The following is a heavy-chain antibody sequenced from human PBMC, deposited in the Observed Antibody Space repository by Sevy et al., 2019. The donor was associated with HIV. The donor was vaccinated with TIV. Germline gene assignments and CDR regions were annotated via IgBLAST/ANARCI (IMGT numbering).Heavy chain of an antibody. CDR3: ARYKGYDPNCFDP. CDR2: ITSSSSSI. Sequence: GGSLRLSCAASGFTFNTYSMNWVRRAPVKGLEWVSSITSSSSSIDYADSVKGRFTISRDNAKNSLYLQMNSLRAEDTAVYYYARYKGYDPNCFDPWGQGTLVTVSS. CDR1: GFTFNTYS. D-gene: IGHD5-12*01. V-gene: IGHV3-21*01. J-gene: IGHJ5*02.